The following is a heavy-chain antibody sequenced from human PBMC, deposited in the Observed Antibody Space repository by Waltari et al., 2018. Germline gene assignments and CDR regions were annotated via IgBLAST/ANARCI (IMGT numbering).Heavy chain of an antibody. D-gene: IGHD4-17*01. V-gene: IGHV3-48*04. CDR3: ARHGDFCFDF. Sequence: EVQLVESGGGLVQPGGSLRLSCAASGFTFSSYSMNWVRQAPGKGLEWVSYISSSSSTIYYADSVKGRFTISRDNAKDSLFLQMNSLRAEDTAVYYCARHGDFCFDFWGQGIVVTVSS. J-gene: IGHJ4*02. CDR2: ISSSSSTI. CDR1: GFTFSSYS.